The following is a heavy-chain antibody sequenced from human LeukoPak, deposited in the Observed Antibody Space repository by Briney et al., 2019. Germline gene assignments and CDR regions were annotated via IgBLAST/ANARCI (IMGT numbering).Heavy chain of an antibody. CDR1: GYIFTDYY. V-gene: IGHV1-2*02. CDR2: INPNSGGT. D-gene: IGHD2-15*01. CDR3: ARGYCNGGTCYSQDY. Sequence: ASMKVSCKASGYIFTDYYVHWVRQAPGQGLEWMGWINPNSGGTKYKQKFQGRVTMTRDTSISTAYMELSSLRYDDMALYYCARGYCNGGTCYSQDYWGQGTLVTVSS. J-gene: IGHJ4*02.